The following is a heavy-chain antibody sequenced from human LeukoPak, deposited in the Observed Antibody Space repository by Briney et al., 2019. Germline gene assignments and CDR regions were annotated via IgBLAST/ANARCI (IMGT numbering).Heavy chain of an antibody. CDR1: GFTFSSYS. J-gene: IGHJ3*02. CDR2: ISSSSSYI. Sequence: PGGSLRLSXAASGFTFSSYSMNWVRQTPGKGLEWVSSISSSSSYIYYADSVKGRFTISRDNAKNSLYLQMNSLRAEDTAVYYCARDLELAFPDAFDIWGQGTMVTVSS. V-gene: IGHV3-21*01. CDR3: ARDLELAFPDAFDI. D-gene: IGHD5-24*01.